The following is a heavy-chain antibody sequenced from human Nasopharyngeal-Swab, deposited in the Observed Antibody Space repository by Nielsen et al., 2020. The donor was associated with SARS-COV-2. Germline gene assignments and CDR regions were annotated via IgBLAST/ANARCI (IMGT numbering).Heavy chain of an antibody. CDR1: GFTFSDSA. Sequence: GESLKISCAASGFTFSDSAIHWVRQASEKGLEWVGRVRSKDNNYATAYAASVKGRFIIFRDDPTNTAYLQMNSLKTEDTAVYYCTRCGGGCYSGRDYWGQGTLVTVSS. V-gene: IGHV3-73*01. CDR2: VRSKDNNYAT. D-gene: IGHD2-21*02. J-gene: IGHJ4*02. CDR3: TRCGGGCYSGRDY.